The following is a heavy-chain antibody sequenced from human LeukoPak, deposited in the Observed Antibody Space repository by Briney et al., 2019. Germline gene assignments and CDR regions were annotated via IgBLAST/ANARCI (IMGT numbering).Heavy chain of an antibody. Sequence: SETLSLTCTVSGGSINSYYWSWIRQPPGKGLEWIGYIYYSGSTNYNPSLKSRVTISVDTSKNQFSLKLSSVTAADTAVYYCARGKRWLQSLDDWGQGTLVTVSS. CDR3: ARGKRWLQSLDD. D-gene: IGHD5-24*01. CDR2: IYYSGST. J-gene: IGHJ4*02. V-gene: IGHV4-59*01. CDR1: GGSINSYY.